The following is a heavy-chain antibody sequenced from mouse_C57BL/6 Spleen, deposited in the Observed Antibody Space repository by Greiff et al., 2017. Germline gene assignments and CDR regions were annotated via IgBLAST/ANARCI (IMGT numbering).Heavy chain of an antibody. Sequence: QVHVKQSGAELVRPGTSVKMSCKASGYTFTNYWIGWAKQRPGHGLEWIGDIYPGGGYTNYNEKFKGKATLTADKSSSTAYMQFSSLTSEDSAIYYCARRGYYGSQMWYFDVWGTGTTVTVSS. V-gene: IGHV1-63*01. CDR1: GYTFTNYW. CDR2: IYPGGGYT. CDR3: ARRGYYGSQMWYFDV. D-gene: IGHD1-1*01. J-gene: IGHJ1*03.